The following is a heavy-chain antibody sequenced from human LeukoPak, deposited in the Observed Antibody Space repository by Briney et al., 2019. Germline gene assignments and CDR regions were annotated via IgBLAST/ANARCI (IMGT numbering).Heavy chain of an antibody. CDR3: ATYWGSVAGPLGY. Sequence: GASVKVSCKATGGTFSSYAISWVRQAPGKGLEWMGGFDPEDGETIYAQKFQGRVTMTEDTSTDTAYMELSSLRSEDTAVYYCATYWGSVAGPLGYWGQGTLVTVSS. CDR2: FDPEDGET. J-gene: IGHJ4*02. D-gene: IGHD6-19*01. V-gene: IGHV1-24*01. CDR1: GGTFSSYA.